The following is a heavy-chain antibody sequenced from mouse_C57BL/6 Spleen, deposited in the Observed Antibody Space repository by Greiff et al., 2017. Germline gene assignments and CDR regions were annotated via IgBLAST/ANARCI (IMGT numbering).Heavy chain of an antibody. D-gene: IGHD1-1*01. V-gene: IGHV1-72*01. CDR1: GYTFTSYW. CDR2: IDPNSGGP. CDR3: ARSGTTVVAPFDY. J-gene: IGHJ2*01. Sequence: QVQLQQSGAELVKPGASVKMSCKASGYTFTSYWMHWVKQRPVRGLEWIGRIDPNSGGPKYNEKFKSKATLTVDKPSSTAYMQLSSLTSEDSAVYYWARSGTTVVAPFDYWGQGTTLTVSS.